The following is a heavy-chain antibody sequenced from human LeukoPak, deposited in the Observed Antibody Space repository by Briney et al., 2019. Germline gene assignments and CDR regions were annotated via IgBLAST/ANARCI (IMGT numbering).Heavy chain of an antibody. J-gene: IGHJ5*02. Sequence: SETLSLTCTVSGGSISSYYWSWIRQPAGKGLEWIGRIYTSGSTNYNPSLKSRVTMSLDASKNQSSLELNSVTPADTAVYYCARGGNYWPQWWFDPWGRGTLVSVSS. CDR2: IYTSGST. D-gene: IGHD1-26*01. CDR3: ARGGNYWPQWWFDP. CDR1: GGSISSYY. V-gene: IGHV4-4*07.